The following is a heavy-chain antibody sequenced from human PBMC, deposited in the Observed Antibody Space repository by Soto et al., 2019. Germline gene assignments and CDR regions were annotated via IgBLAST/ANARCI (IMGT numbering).Heavy chain of an antibody. D-gene: IGHD6-19*01. CDR1: GFTFSSYA. Sequence: PGGSLRLSCAASGFTFSSYAMSWVRQAPGKGLEWVSAISGSGGSTYYADSVKGRFTISRDNSKNTLYLQMNSLRAEDTAVYYCAKDLGPGYSSGWSHSYYGMDVWGQGTTVTVSS. J-gene: IGHJ6*02. V-gene: IGHV3-23*01. CDR3: AKDLGPGYSSGWSHSYYGMDV. CDR2: ISGSGGST.